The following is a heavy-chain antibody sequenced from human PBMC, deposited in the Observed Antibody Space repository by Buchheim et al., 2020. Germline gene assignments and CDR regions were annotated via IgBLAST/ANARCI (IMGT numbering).Heavy chain of an antibody. D-gene: IGHD3-22*01. J-gene: IGHJ4*02. CDR3: AKDRYYYDSSGYFDH. CDR1: GFSFGTYG. V-gene: IGHV3-30*18. Sequence: QVQLVESGGGVVQPGRSLRLSCAGSGFSFGTYGMHWVRQAPGKGLEWVAVISYDGRKTEYADSVKGRFTISRNDSKNTLSLQMNRLRAEDTAVYYCAKDRYYYDSSGYFDHWGQGTL. CDR2: ISYDGRKT.